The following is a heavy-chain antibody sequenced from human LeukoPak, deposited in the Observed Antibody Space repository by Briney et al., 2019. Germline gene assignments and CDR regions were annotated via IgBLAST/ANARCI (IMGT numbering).Heavy chain of an antibody. D-gene: IGHD6-13*01. V-gene: IGHV4-34*01. J-gene: IGHJ5*02. CDR1: GGSFSGYY. CDR3: ARHSNSSSWYNWFDP. CDR2: IYYSGST. Sequence: SETLSLTCAVYGGSFSGYYWSWIRQPPGKGLEWIGSIYYSGSTYYNPSLKSRVTISVDTSKNQFSLKLSSVTAADTAVYYCARHSNSSSWYNWFDPWGQGTLVTVSS.